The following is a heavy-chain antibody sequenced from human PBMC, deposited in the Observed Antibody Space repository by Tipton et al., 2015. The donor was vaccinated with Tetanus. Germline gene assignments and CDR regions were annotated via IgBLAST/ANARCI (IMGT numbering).Heavy chain of an antibody. J-gene: IGHJ3*02. V-gene: IGHV4-61*01. CDR3: ARGAIFGVLTYRAFDI. D-gene: IGHD3-3*01. Sequence: TLSLTCTVSGGSVSSGSYFWSWIRQPPGKGLQWIGYIYYSGGTNYNPSLKSRVTISVDTSKNQFSLRPNSVSAADTAVYYCARGAIFGVLTYRAFDIWGQGTMVTVSS. CDR1: GGSVSSGSYF. CDR2: IYYSGGT.